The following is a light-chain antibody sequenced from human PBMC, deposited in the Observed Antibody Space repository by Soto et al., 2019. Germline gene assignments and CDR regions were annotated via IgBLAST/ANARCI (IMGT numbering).Light chain of an antibody. Sequence: QPVLTQSPSASASLGASVKLTCTLSSGHSTYAIAWHQQQPEKGPRYLMKFNSDGSHSKGDGIPDRFSGSSSGAERYLTISSLQSEDEADYYCQTWGTGTVVFGGGTQLTVL. CDR1: SGHSTYA. J-gene: IGLJ2*01. CDR2: FNSDGSH. V-gene: IGLV4-69*01. CDR3: QTWGTGTVV.